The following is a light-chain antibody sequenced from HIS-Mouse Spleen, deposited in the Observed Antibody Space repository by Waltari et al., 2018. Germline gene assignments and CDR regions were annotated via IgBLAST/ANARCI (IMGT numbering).Light chain of an antibody. V-gene: IGKV1-39*01. CDR3: QQSYSTPGT. CDR1: QDISNY. J-gene: IGKJ1*01. Sequence: DIQMTQSPSSLSASVGDRVTITCQASQDISNYLNWYQQKPGKAPKLLIYDASNLETGVPSRFSGSGSGTDFTLTISSLQPEDFATYYCQQSYSTPGTFGQGTKVEIK. CDR2: DAS.